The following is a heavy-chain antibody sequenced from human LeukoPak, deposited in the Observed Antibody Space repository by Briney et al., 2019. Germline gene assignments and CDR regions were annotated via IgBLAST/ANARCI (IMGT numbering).Heavy chain of an antibody. CDR3: AKVRGSSGYSYYFDY. Sequence: GGSLRLSCAASGFTFSSYWMSWVRQAPGKGLEWVANIKQDGSEKYYVDSVKGRFTISRDNAKNSLYLQMNSLRAEDTAVYYCAKVRGSSGYSYYFDYWGQGTLVTVSS. V-gene: IGHV3-7*03. D-gene: IGHD3-22*01. CDR1: GFTFSSYW. CDR2: IKQDGSEK. J-gene: IGHJ4*03.